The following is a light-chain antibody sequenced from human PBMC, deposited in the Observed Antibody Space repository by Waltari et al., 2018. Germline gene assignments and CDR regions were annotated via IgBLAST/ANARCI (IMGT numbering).Light chain of an antibody. CDR2: KAS. J-gene: IGKJ1*01. CDR3: QQYNNYPRT. CDR1: QTISSC. Sequence: DIQMTQFPSTLSASVGDRVTITCRASQTISSCLNWYQQKPGKAPKLLIYKASSLESGVPLRFSGSGSGTDFTLTISSLQPEDIATYYCQQYNNYPRTFGQGTKVEIK. V-gene: IGKV1-5*03.